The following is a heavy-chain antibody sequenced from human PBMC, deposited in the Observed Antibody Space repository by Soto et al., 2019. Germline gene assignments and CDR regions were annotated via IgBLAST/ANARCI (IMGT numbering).Heavy chain of an antibody. CDR1: GFAFNPYS. CDR3: ARDDGWLILDY. D-gene: IGHD6-19*01. J-gene: IGHJ4*02. V-gene: IGHV3-21*06. Sequence: ESGGGPVKPGGSLRLSCAAPGFAFNPYSMNGVRQAPGKGLEWVAFITRSSSYIYYADSVRGRFTLSRDNAKNSLYLQMNSLRAEDTAIYYCARDDGWLILDYWGQGTLVTVSS. CDR2: ITRSSSYI.